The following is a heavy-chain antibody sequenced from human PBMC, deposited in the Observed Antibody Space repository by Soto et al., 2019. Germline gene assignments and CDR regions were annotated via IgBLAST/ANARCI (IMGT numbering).Heavy chain of an antibody. D-gene: IGHD1-26*01. CDR3: ARGPGVGARSPFWFDP. Sequence: GASVKVSCKASGYTFTSYGISWVRQAPGQGLEWMGWISAYNGNTNYAQKFQGSVTITADKSTSTAYMELSSLRSEDTAVYYYARGPGVGARSPFWFDPWGQGTLVTVSS. CDR2: ISAYNGNT. CDR1: GYTFTSYG. V-gene: IGHV1-18*01. J-gene: IGHJ5*02.